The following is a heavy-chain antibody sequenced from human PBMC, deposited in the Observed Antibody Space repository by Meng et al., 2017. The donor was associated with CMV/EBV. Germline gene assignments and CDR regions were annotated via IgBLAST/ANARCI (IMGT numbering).Heavy chain of an antibody. CDR2: INHSGST. CDR1: GGSFSGYY. V-gene: IGHV4-34*01. Sequence: GSLRLSCAVYGGSFSGYYWSWIRQPPGKGLEWIGEINHSGSTNYNPSLKSRVTISVDTSKNQFSLKLSSVTAADTAVYYCARGKSSPYYGMDVWGQGTTVTVSS. J-gene: IGHJ6*02. CDR3: ARGKSSPYYGMDV.